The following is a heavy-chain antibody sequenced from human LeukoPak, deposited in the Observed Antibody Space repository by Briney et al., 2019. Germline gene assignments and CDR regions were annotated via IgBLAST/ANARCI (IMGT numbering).Heavy chain of an antibody. CDR1: GFTFGEFA. CDR2: IRSKAYGEKT. J-gene: IGHJ4*02. Sequence: GGSLRLSCAASGFTFGEFAMSWVRQAPGKGLEWVGFIRSKAYGEKTEYVASVKGRFTISRDDTKNITYLQMNSLTSEDTAIYYCTTSRLPLWFGERYLGVDDWGRGTLVTVSS. CDR3: TTSRLPLWFGERYLGVDD. V-gene: IGHV3-49*04. D-gene: IGHD3-10*01.